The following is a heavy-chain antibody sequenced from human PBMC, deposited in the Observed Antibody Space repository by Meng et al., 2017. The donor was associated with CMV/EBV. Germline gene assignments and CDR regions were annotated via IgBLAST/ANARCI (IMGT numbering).Heavy chain of an antibody. Sequence: GESLKISCAASGFTFSSYSMNWVRQAPGKGLEWVSSISSSSSYIYYADSVKGRFTISRDNAKNSLYLQMNSLRAEDTAVYYCARDGGYDSSGNRMGTFDYWGQGTLVTVSS. V-gene: IGHV3-21*01. CDR3: ARDGGYDSSGNRMGTFDY. J-gene: IGHJ4*02. CDR1: GFTFSSYS. D-gene: IGHD3-22*01. CDR2: ISSSSSYI.